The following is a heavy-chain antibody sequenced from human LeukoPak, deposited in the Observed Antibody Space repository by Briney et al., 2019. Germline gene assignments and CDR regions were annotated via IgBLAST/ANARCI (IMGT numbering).Heavy chain of an antibody. CDR1: GFTFSSYA. D-gene: IGHD3-10*01. J-gene: IGHJ4*02. CDR2: ISYDGSNK. CDR3: ARDGALRGVIIFYFDY. Sequence: GGSLRLSCAASGFTFSSYAMHWVRQAPGKGLEWVAVISYDGSNKYYADSVKGRFTISRDNPKNTLYLQMNSLRAEDTAVYYCARDGALRGVIIFYFDYWGQGTLVTVSS. V-gene: IGHV3-30*04.